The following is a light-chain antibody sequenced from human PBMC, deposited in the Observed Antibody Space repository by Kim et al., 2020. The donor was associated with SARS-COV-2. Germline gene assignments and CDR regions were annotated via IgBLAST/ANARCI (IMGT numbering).Light chain of an antibody. J-gene: IGKJ2*01. CDR2: GGS. CDR1: QDIYSF. V-gene: IGKV1-16*01. CDR3: QQYSRYPPT. Sequence: SAAVGDTVTITCRPSQDIYSFLAWFQQKPGTGPRSLIYGGSTLQSGVPSRFSGSGSGTDFTLTISSLQPEDFGTYYCQQYSRYPPTFGQGTKLEIK.